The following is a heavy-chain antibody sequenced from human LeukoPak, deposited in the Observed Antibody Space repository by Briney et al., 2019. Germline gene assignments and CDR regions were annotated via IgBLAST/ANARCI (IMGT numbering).Heavy chain of an antibody. V-gene: IGHV3-23*01. CDR2: ISGSGGST. CDR3: AKGSCSSTSCYGGYYYYGMDV. D-gene: IGHD2-2*01. Sequence: GGSLRLSCAASGFTFSSYAMSWVRQAPGKGLEWVSAISGSGGSTYYADSVKGRFTISRDNSKNTLYLQMNSLRAEDTAVYYCAKGSCSSTSCYGGYYYYGMDVWGQGTTVTVSS. J-gene: IGHJ6*02. CDR1: GFTFSSYA.